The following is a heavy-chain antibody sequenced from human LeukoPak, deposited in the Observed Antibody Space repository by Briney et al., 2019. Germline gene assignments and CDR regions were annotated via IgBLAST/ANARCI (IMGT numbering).Heavy chain of an antibody. CDR2: MNPNSGNT. CDR1: GYTFTSYD. CDR3: ARRIAAAGVLYYYYYMDV. D-gene: IGHD6-13*01. Sequence: GASVKVSCKASGYTFTSYDINWVRQATGQGLEWMGWMNPNSGNTGYAQKFQGRVTITRNTSISTAYMELSSLRSEDTAVYYCARRIAAAGVLYYYYYMDVWGNGTTVTVSS. J-gene: IGHJ6*03. V-gene: IGHV1-8*03.